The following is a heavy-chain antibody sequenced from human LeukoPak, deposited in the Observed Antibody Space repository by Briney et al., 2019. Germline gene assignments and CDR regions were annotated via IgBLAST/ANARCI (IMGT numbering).Heavy chain of an antibody. J-gene: IGHJ5*02. CDR2: INPYSGGT. V-gene: IGHV1-2*02. Sequence: ASVKVSCKASGYTFTGYYMHWVRQARGQGLEWMGSINPYSGGTNYAQKFQGRVTMTRDTSISTAYMELSRLRSDDTAVYYCARDRELRYFDWLLSGWFDPWGQGTLVTVSS. CDR3: ARDRELRYFDWLLSGWFDP. CDR1: GYTFTGYY. D-gene: IGHD3-9*01.